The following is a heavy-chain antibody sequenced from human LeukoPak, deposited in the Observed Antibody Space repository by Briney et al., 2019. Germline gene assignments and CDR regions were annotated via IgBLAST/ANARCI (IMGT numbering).Heavy chain of an antibody. V-gene: IGHV1-46*01. CDR2: INPSGGST. Sequence: GASVKVSCKASGYTFTSYYMHWVRQAPEQGLQWRGIINPSGGSTRDAQKCQGRVTMTRDTSTSTVYMELSSLRSEDTAVYYCALGRALADYYFDYWGQGTLVTVSS. CDR1: GYTFTSYY. CDR3: ALGRALADYYFDY. J-gene: IGHJ4*02. D-gene: IGHD1-26*01.